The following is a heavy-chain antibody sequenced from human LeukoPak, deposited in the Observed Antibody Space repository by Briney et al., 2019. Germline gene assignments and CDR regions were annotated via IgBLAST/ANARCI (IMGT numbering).Heavy chain of an antibody. J-gene: IGHJ4*02. CDR3: ARRHIVAASTLEY. CDR2: IYSTGST. CDR1: GGTISSYH. V-gene: IGHV4-59*01. Sequence: PSETLSLTCNVSGGTISSYHWSWIRQSPGKGLEWIGFIYSTGSTNYNPSLKSRVTISVDTSKNQFSLKLTSVTAADTAVYYCARRHIVAASTLEYWGQGPLVTVSS. D-gene: IGHD6-13*01.